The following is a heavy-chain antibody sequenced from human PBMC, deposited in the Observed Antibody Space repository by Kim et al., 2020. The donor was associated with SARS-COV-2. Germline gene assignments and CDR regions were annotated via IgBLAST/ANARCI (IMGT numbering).Heavy chain of an antibody. V-gene: IGHV4-34*01. Sequence: SETLSLTCAVYGGSFSGYYWSWIRQPPGKGLEWIGEINHSGSTNYNPSLKSRVTISVDTSKNQFSLKLSSVTAADTAVYYCARVAVLLWFGDPRGWFDPWGQGTLVTVSS. D-gene: IGHD3-10*01. CDR1: GGSFSGYY. CDR2: INHSGST. CDR3: ARVAVLLWFGDPRGWFDP. J-gene: IGHJ5*02.